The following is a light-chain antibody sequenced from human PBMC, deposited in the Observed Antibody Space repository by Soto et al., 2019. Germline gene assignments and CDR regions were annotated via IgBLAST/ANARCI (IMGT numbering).Light chain of an antibody. J-gene: IGKJ1*01. V-gene: IGKV1-13*02. CDR3: QQYNSYSWT. CDR2: DAS. CDR1: QGIRND. Sequence: AIQMTQSPSSLSASVGDRVTITCRASQGIRNDLDWFQQKPGKAPKLLIYDASTLESGVPSSLRGSGSGTELTLTISSMKTDDFETYYCQQYNSYSWTFGHGTKVDIK.